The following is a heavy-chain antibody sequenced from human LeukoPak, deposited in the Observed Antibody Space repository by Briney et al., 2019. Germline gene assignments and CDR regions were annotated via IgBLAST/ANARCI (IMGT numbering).Heavy chain of an antibody. CDR3: ASRDPQGAFDI. CDR1: GGTFSSYA. Sequence: SVKVSCKASGGTFSSYAISWVRQAPGQGLEWMGGIIPIFGTANYAQKFQGRVTITTDESTSTAYMGLSSLRSEDTAVYYCASRDPQGAFDIWGQGTMVTVSS. V-gene: IGHV1-69*05. J-gene: IGHJ3*02. CDR2: IIPIFGTA.